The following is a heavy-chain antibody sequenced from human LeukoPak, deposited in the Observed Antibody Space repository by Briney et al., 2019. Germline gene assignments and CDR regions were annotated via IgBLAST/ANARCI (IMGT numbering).Heavy chain of an antibody. CDR3: ARGLVVVSRDGFDI. CDR1: GFNVSNTY. Sequence: GGSLRLSCAASGFNVSNTYMTWVRQAPGKGLEWVAVISSGGRTYQADSVKGRFTISRDNSKNTLYLPMNSLRAEDTAVYYCARGLVVVSRDGFDIWGPGTLVTVSS. J-gene: IGHJ3*02. V-gene: IGHV3-53*01. D-gene: IGHD3-22*01. CDR2: ISSGGRT.